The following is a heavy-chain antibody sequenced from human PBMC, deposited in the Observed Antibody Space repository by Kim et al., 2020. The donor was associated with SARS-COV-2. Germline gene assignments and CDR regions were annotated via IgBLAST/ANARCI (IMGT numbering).Heavy chain of an antibody. CDR3: ARSWGYSGYKN. D-gene: IGHD5-12*01. J-gene: IGHJ4*02. Sequence: SETLSLTCAVYGGSFSGYYWSWIRQPPGKGLEWIGEINHSGSTNYNPSLKSRVTISVDTSKNQFSLKLSSVTAADTAVYYCARSWGYSGYKNWGQGTLVTVSS. V-gene: IGHV4-34*01. CDR1: GGSFSGYY. CDR2: INHSGST.